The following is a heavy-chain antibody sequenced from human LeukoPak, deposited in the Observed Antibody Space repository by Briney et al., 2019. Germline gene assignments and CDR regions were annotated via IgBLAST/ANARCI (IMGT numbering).Heavy chain of an antibody. CDR2: IYYAKT. V-gene: IGHV4-59*02. CDR3: ATRKLGNDY. Sequence: SETLSLTCTVSGCTVSNYYWSWIRQSPGKGLEWIAYIYYAKTNYNPSLKGRVTISADKSKNPFYLKLYCVSAADTAVYYCATRKLGNDYWGQGTLVTVSS. D-gene: IGHD7-27*01. J-gene: IGHJ4*02. CDR1: GCTVSNYY.